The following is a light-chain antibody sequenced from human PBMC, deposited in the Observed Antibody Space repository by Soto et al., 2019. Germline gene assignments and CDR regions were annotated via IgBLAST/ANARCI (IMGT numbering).Light chain of an antibody. CDR3: CSFAGSNSWV. V-gene: IGLV2-23*01. CDR1: SSDVGTYDL. J-gene: IGLJ3*02. Sequence: QSVLTQPASVSGSPGQSITISCTGSSSDVGTYDLVSWYQHHPGAAPKLMIYEATRRPSGISNRFSGSKSGNTASLTISGLQAEDGADYYCCSFAGSNSWVFGGGTKLTVL. CDR2: EAT.